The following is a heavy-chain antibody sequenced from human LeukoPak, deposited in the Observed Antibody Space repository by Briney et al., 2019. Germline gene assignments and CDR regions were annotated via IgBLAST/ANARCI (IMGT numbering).Heavy chain of an antibody. CDR2: IYSGGGT. V-gene: IGHV3-66*01. D-gene: IGHD3-10*01. J-gene: IGHJ4*02. CDR1: GFTVSDNY. CDR3: VRDERLHGSGSN. Sequence: GGSLRLSCAASGFTVSDNYMSWVRQAPGKGLEWVSDIYSGGGTYYSHSVKGRFTISRDNSKNTLYLQMNTLRAEYTSVYYCVRDERLHGSGSNWGPGTLVTVSS.